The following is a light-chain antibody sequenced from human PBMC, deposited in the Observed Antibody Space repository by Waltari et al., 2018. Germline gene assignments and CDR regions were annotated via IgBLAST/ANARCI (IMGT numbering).Light chain of an antibody. J-gene: IGKJ5*01. Sequence: DIQMTQSPSSLSASVGDSVTITCQESQGIGTYLNWYQQKPGKAPNVVIYAASGLQSGVPSRLRGSGSGTDVAHTIRSLQPEDVGTYYGQQSFSRPVTFGEGTRLAIK. CDR3: QQSFSRPVT. CDR1: QGIGTY. CDR2: AAS. V-gene: IGKV1-39*01.